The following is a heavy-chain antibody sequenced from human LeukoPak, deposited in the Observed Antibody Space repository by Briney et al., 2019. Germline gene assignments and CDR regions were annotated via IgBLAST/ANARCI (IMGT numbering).Heavy chain of an antibody. V-gene: IGHV3-48*03. CDR1: GFTFSTYE. J-gene: IGHJ6*02. CDR3: VRGPGYSYGAYYCYGMDV. D-gene: IGHD5-18*01. CDR2: IIRTGSTI. Sequence: GGSLRLSCAASGFTFSTYEMNWVRQAPGKGLEWVSYIIRTGSTIYYADSVKGRFTISRDNAKNSLNLEMNSLRGEDTAVYYCVRGPGYSYGAYYCYGMDVWGQGTTVTVSS.